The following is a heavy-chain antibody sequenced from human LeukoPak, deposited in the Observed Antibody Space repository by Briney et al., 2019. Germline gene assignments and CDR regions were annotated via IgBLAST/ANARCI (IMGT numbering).Heavy chain of an antibody. CDR3: AKGPKQQLVGSRGHFFDY. V-gene: IGHV3-23*01. J-gene: IGHJ4*02. D-gene: IGHD6-13*01. CDR2: IRGTGGNT. Sequence: PGGSLRLSCAASEFIFSSYAMTWVRQAPGKGVEWVSLIRGTGGNTYYADSVKGRFTMSRDNSKNTLYLQLNSLRAEDTAVYYCAKGPKQQLVGSRGHFFDYWGQGTLVTVSS. CDR1: EFIFSSYA.